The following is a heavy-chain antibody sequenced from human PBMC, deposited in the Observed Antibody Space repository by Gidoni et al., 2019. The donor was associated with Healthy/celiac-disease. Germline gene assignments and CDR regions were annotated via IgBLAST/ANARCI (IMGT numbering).Heavy chain of an antibody. J-gene: IGHJ4*02. CDR3: ARVRRSGY. Sequence: QVQLQQWGAGLLKPSETLSLTCAVYGGSFSGYYWSWIRQPPGKGLEWIGEINHSGSTNYNPSLKSRVTISVDTSKNQFSLKLSSVTAADTAVYYCARVRRSGYWGQGTLVTVSS. CDR1: GGSFSGYY. CDR2: INHSGST. V-gene: IGHV4-34*01.